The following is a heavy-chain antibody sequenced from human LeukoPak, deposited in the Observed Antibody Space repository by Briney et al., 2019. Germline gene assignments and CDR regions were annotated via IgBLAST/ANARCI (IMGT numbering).Heavy chain of an antibody. V-gene: IGHV3-48*02. Sequence: GSLRLSCAASGFTFSSYSMNWVRQAPGKGLEWVSYISSSSSTIYYADSVKGRFTTSRDNAKNSLYLQMNSLRDEDTAVYYCARGPVTDYYYYGMDVWGQGTTVTVSS. CDR3: ARGPVTDYYYYGMDV. D-gene: IGHD2-8*02. J-gene: IGHJ6*02. CDR2: ISSSSSTI. CDR1: GFTFSSYS.